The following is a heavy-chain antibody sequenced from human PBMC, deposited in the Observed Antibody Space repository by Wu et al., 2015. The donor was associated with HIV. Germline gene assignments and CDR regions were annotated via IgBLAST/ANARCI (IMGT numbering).Heavy chain of an antibody. CDR3: ARDMYGGNGVGWFDP. Sequence: QVQLVQSGAEVKKPGASVKVSCKASGYTFTSYYMHWVRQAPGQGLEWMGIINPSGGSTSYAQKFQGRVTMTRDTSTSTVYMELSSLRSEDTAVYYCARDMYGGNGVGWFDPWGQGTLVTVSS. V-gene: IGHV1-46*01. J-gene: IGHJ5*02. D-gene: IGHD4-23*01. CDR1: GYTFTSYY. CDR2: INPSGGST.